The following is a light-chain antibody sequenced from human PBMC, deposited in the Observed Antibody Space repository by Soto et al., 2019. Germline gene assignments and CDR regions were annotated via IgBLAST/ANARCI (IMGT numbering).Light chain of an antibody. CDR1: SSDVGGYNY. CDR2: DVT. V-gene: IGLV2-14*01. CDR3: SSYRSSSTFVV. Sequence: TQPASVSGSPGQSITISCTGTSSDVGGYNYVSWYQQHPGKAPKLMIYDVTNRPSGVSNRFSGSKSGNTASLTISGLQAEDEADYYCSSYRSSSTFVVFGGGTKLTVL. J-gene: IGLJ2*01.